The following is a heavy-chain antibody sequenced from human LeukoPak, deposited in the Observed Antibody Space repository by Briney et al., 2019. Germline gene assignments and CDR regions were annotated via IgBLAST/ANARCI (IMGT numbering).Heavy chain of an antibody. Sequence: PSETLSLTCAAYGGSLSGYYWNWIRQSPGKGLEWIGEINHSGRTNYNPSLKSRVTISVDTSKNQLSLKLNSVTAADTAVYYCARAGPTVTFTPFDYWGQGTLVTVSS. J-gene: IGHJ4*02. D-gene: IGHD4-17*01. CDR1: GGSLSGYY. V-gene: IGHV4-34*01. CDR3: ARAGPTVTFTPFDY. CDR2: INHSGRT.